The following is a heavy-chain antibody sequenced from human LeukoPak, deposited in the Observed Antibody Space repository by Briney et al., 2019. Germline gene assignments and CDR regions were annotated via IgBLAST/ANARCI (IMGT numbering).Heavy chain of an antibody. CDR2: INHSGST. CDR3: ARGDSFDY. CDR1: GGSFSGYY. J-gene: IGHJ4*02. Sequence: SETLSLTCAVYGGSFSGYYWSWIRQPPGKGLEWIGEINHSGSTNYNPSLKSRVTISVDTSKNQFSLKLSSVTAADAAVYYCARGDSFDYWGQGTLVTVSS. V-gene: IGHV4-34*01.